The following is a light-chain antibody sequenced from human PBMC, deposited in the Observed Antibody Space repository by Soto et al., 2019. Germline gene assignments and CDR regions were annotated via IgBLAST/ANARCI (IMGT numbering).Light chain of an antibody. J-gene: IGLJ1*01. CDR2: EVS. CDR3: SSYAGSNNFDV. CDR1: SSDVGGYNY. V-gene: IGLV2-8*01. Sequence: QSALTQPPSASGSPGQSVTISCTGTSSDVGGYNYVSWYQQHPGKAPKLVIYEVSKRPSGVPDRFSGSKSGNTASLTVSGLQAEDEADYYCSSYAGSNNFDVFRTGTKVTVL.